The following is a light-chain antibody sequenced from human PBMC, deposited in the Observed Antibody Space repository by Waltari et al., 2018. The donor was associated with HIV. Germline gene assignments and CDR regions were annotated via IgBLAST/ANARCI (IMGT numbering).Light chain of an antibody. Sequence: EIVMTQSPATLPVSPGEGATLFCRASQSLSNNNLAWYQQKADQAHRLLILGATTRATGIPTRISGSGSATEFTLTISILQSDDSAIYYWQQYKNWPPTFGQGARLEIK. V-gene: IGKV3-15*01. CDR2: GAT. J-gene: IGKJ2*01. CDR1: QSLSNN. CDR3: QQYKNWPPT.